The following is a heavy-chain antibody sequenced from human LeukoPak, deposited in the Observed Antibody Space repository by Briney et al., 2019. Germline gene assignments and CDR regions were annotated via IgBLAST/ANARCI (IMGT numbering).Heavy chain of an antibody. CDR2: IIPIFGTA. CDR3: AGEGYSGYDWSY. J-gene: IGHJ4*02. Sequence: SVKVSCKASGGTFSSYAISWVRQAPGQGLEWMGGIIPIFGTANYAQKFQGRVTITADKSTSTAYMELSSLRSEDTAVYYCAGEGYSGYDWSYWGQGTLVTVSS. V-gene: IGHV1-69*06. D-gene: IGHD5-12*01. CDR1: GGTFSSYA.